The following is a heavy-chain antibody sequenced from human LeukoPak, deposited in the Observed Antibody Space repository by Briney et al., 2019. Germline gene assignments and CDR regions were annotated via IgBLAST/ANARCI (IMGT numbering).Heavy chain of an antibody. Sequence: PGGSLRLSCAASEFTFNHYAMSWVRQAPGKGLEWVSGISGTTSGTYYADSVKGRFTISRDNSKNTLFLQVNSLRAEDTAVYYCAKVRTYFYHGLDVWGQGTTVTVSS. CDR2: ISGTTSGT. CDR1: EFTFNHYA. CDR3: AKVRTYFYHGLDV. D-gene: IGHD1-14*01. V-gene: IGHV3-23*01. J-gene: IGHJ6*02.